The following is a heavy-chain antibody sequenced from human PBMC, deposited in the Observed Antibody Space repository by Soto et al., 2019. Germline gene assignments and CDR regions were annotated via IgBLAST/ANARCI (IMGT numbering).Heavy chain of an antibody. Sequence: SETLSLTCTVSGGSISSYYWSWIRQPPGKELEWIGYIYYSGNTNYNPSLKSRVTISVDTSRNQFSLKLTSVTAADTAVYYCARRYYDFWSGLNHWYFDLWGRGALVTVSS. CDR1: GGSISSYY. J-gene: IGHJ2*01. CDR3: ARRYYDFWSGLNHWYFDL. CDR2: IYYSGNT. V-gene: IGHV4-59*08. D-gene: IGHD3-3*01.